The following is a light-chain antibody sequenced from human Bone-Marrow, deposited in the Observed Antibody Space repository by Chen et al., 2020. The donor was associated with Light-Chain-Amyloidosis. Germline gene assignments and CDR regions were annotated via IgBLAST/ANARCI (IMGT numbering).Light chain of an antibody. Sequence: DIQMTQSPSSLSASIGDRVTITCQASQDIRKSLTWYQQKPGKAPNFLIYDASTLETGVPARFSGSGSGTDFTCTISSLQPEVIATYYCQQYDTVPLAFGRGTKLEIK. CDR3: QQYDTVPLA. V-gene: IGKV1-33*01. CDR2: DAS. J-gene: IGKJ4*01. CDR1: QDIRKS.